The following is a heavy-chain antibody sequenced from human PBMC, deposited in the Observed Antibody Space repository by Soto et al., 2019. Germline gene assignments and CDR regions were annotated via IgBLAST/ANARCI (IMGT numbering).Heavy chain of an antibody. V-gene: IGHV1-18*01. D-gene: IGHD3-9*01. CDR2: ISGYNCRT. Sequence: QVQLVQSGPEVKKPGASVKVSCKTSGYTLRNFGVSWVRQAPGQRLEWLGWISGYNCRTYYAEKFQGRLTLTTATSTTTAYMELRSLRSDDTALFYCVRVGSTDHYRAGLAWGQGTLVTVS. J-gene: IGHJ4*02. CDR1: GYTLRNFG. CDR3: VRVGSTDHYRAGLA.